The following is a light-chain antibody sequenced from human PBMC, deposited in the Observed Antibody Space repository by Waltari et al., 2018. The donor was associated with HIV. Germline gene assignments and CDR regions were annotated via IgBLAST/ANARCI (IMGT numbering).Light chain of an antibody. Sequence: QSALTQPRPVSGSPGQSVTISCPGTNSDGGGYNWPTWYQQHPGKVPKLMVYDVSKRPSGVPDRFSASKSDNTAYLTISRLQADDEGDYYCCSYVGNFTWVFGGGTILTVL. CDR2: DVS. V-gene: IGLV2-11*01. CDR1: NSDGGGYNW. CDR3: CSYVGNFTWV. J-gene: IGLJ3*02.